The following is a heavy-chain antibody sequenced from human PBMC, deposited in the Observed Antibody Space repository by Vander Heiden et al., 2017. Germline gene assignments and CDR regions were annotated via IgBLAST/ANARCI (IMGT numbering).Heavy chain of an antibody. CDR2: ITPSGGST. Sequence: QVQLVQSGAEVKKPGAPVKVSCKASGYTFTSYYMHWVRQAPGQGLEWMGIITPSGGSTSYAQKFQGRVTMTRDTSTSTVYMELSSLRSEDTAVYYCARDLHSGSYENYFDYWGQGTLVTVSS. D-gene: IGHD1-26*01. V-gene: IGHV1-46*01. CDR1: GYTFTSYY. CDR3: ARDLHSGSYENYFDY. J-gene: IGHJ4*02.